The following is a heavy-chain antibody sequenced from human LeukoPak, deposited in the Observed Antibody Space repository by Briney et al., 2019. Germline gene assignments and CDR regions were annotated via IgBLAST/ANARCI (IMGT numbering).Heavy chain of an antibody. CDR1: GGSICSSSYY. CDR2: MFYAGDT. D-gene: IGHD5-12*01. J-gene: IGHJ4*02. V-gene: IGHV4-39*01. CDR3: ARTDSGRFSYFDY. Sequence: PSETLSLTCTVSGGSICSSSYYWGWIRQPPGKGLEWIGTMFYAGDTFYNPSLEGRVTISVDTSKNQFSLKLTSVTAADRAVYYCARTDSGRFSYFDYWGQGTLVTVSS.